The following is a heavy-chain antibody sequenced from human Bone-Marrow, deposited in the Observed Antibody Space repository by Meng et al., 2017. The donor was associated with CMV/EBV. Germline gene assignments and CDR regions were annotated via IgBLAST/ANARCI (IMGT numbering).Heavy chain of an antibody. J-gene: IGHJ5*01. CDR1: GFTFSSYW. CDR2: IKQDGSEI. Sequence: GGSLRLSCAASGFTFSSYWMSWVRQAPGKGLEWVANIKQDGSEIYYVDSVKGRFTISRDNAKNSLYLQIHTLRAEDTAVYYCVRDQQYVGWFDSWGQGTLVTVSS. CDR3: VRDQQYVGWFDS. D-gene: IGHD4-11*01. V-gene: IGHV3-7*01.